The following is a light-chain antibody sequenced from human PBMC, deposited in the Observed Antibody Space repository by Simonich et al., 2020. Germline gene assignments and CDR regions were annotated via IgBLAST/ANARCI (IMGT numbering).Light chain of an antibody. CDR1: SSAAGGSNY. V-gene: IGLV2-14*01. CDR2: DVS. CDR3: SSYTSSSTSV. J-gene: IGLJ2*01. Sequence: QSALTQPASVSGSLGQSITIACTGTSSAAGGSNYVSWYQQHPGKAPKLMIYDVSKRPSGVSNRFSGSKSVNTASLTISGLQAEDEADYYCSSYTSSSTSVFGGGTKLTVL.